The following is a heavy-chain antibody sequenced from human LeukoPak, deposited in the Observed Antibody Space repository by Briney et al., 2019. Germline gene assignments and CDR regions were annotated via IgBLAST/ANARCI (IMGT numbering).Heavy chain of an antibody. CDR2: IYHTGYT. J-gene: IGHJ5*02. CDR3: ARDQQFLGWFDP. CDR1: GYSITSGYY. V-gene: IGHV4-38-2*02. Sequence: SETLSLTCTVSGYSITSGYYWGWVRQPPGKGLEWIASIYHTGYTYYSPSLKSRVTISVDTSKNQFSLELSSVTAADTAVYYCARDQQFLGWFDPWGQGTLVPVSS. D-gene: IGHD6-13*01.